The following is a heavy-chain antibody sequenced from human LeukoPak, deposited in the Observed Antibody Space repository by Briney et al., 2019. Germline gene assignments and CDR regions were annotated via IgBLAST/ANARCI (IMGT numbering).Heavy chain of an antibody. J-gene: IGHJ4*02. Sequence: GGSLRPSCAASGFTFSTFWMTWVRQAPGKGLEWVSYISSSGTTIYYADSVRGRFTVSRDNAKNSLYLQMDSLSAEDTAVYYCASLRGVNRWGQGTLVTVSS. D-gene: IGHD3-10*01. CDR3: ASLRGVNR. CDR2: ISSSGTTI. V-gene: IGHV3-48*04. CDR1: GFTFSTFW.